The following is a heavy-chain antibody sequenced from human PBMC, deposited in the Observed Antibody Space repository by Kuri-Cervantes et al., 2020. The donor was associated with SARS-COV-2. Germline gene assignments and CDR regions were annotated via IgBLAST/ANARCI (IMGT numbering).Heavy chain of an antibody. D-gene: IGHD6-6*01. Sequence: LSLTCAASGFTFSSYAMHWVRQAPGKGLEWVSVIYSGGSTYYADSVKGRFTISRDNSKNTLYLQMNSLRAEDTAVYYCTRARKTPIAARPPGYMDVWGKGTTVTVSS. CDR2: IYSGGST. CDR1: GFTFSSYA. CDR3: TRARKTPIAARPPGYMDV. J-gene: IGHJ6*03. V-gene: IGHV3-53*01.